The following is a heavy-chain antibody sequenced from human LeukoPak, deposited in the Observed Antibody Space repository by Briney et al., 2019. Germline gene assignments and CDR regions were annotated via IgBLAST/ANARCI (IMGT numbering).Heavy chain of an antibody. CDR1: GFTFSNYW. J-gene: IGHJ4*02. D-gene: IGHD5-12*01. CDR3: TRDSQSPRIYSVDH. Sequence: GSLPLSCVASGFTFSNYWLCWVRQAPGKGPEWVASTNQDGRAKYYVDSVKGRFTISRDNARNSLYLQMNSLRAEDTAIYTCTRDSQSPRIYSVDHWGQGTLVTVSS. V-gene: IGHV3-7*05. CDR2: TNQDGRAK.